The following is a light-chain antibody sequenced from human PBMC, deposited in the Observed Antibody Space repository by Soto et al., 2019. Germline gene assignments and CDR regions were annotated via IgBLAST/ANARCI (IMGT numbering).Light chain of an antibody. CDR1: QSLLHSNGYNY. CDR2: LGS. J-gene: IGKJ4*01. Sequence: DVVMTQSALSLPVTPGEPASISCRSSQSLLHSNGYNYLDWFLQRPGQSPQLLIYLGSNWDSGVPDSFSGSGSGTDFTLNISRVEAEDVGVYYCMQALQTPLTFGGGTKVEIQ. V-gene: IGKV2-28*01. CDR3: MQALQTPLT.